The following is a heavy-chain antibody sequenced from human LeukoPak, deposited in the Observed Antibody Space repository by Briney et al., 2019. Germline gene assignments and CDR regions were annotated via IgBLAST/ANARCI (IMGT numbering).Heavy chain of an antibody. V-gene: IGHV4-61*02. CDR2: IYTSGST. CDR3: ARDLAGAAHFDY. J-gene: IGHJ4*02. D-gene: IGHD6-25*01. Sequence: TSETLSLTCTVSGGSISSGSYYWSWIRQPAGKGLEWIGRIYTSGSTNYNPSLKSRVTTSVDTSKNQFSLKLSSVTAADTAVYYCARDLAGAAHFDYWGQGTLVTVSS. CDR1: GGSISSGSYY.